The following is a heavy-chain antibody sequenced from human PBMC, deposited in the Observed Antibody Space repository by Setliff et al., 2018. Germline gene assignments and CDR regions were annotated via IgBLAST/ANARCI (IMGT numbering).Heavy chain of an antibody. Sequence: ASVKVSCKASGYTFRNYAFAWVRQAPGQGLEWVGWISVYNGDTNYAQKFQGRVTLTTDTSTSTAYMELRSLRSEETAVYYCARDRRDRYSSGWYPSHWGQGTLVTVSS. CDR2: ISVYNGDT. J-gene: IGHJ4*02. D-gene: IGHD6-19*01. V-gene: IGHV1-18*01. CDR3: ARDRRDRYSSGWYPSH. CDR1: GYTFRNYA.